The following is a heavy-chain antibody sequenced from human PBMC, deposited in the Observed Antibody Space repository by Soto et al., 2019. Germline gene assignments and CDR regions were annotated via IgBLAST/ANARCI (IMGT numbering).Heavy chain of an antibody. CDR2: IWYDGSNK. J-gene: IGHJ6*02. Sequence: GGSLRLSCAASGFTFSSYGMHWVRQAPGKGLEWVAVIWYDGSNKYYADSVKGRFTISRDNSKNTLYLQMNSLRAEDTAVYYCARGISKSTITMVRVNYYYGMDVWGQGTTVTVSS. V-gene: IGHV3-33*01. CDR3: ARGISKSTITMVRVNYYYGMDV. D-gene: IGHD3-10*01. CDR1: GFTFSSYG.